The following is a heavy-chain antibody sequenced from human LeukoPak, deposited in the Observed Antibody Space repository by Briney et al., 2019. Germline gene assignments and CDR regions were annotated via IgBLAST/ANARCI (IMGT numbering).Heavy chain of an antibody. Sequence: GGSLRLSCAASGITFSSYDMHWVRQAPGKGLEWVAVISNDGADKYYADSVKGRFSISRDNSENTLYLQMNSLRPEDTAVYYCARVRVILTTMASFAYWGQGSLVTVSP. CDR1: GITFSSYD. CDR3: ARVRVILTTMASFAY. CDR2: ISNDGADK. V-gene: IGHV3-30-3*01. D-gene: IGHD3-9*01. J-gene: IGHJ4*02.